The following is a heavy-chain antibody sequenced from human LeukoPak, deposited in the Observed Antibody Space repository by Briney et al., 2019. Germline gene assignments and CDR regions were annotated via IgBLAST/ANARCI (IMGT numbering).Heavy chain of an antibody. CDR1: GLTFSSYG. CDR2: ISGSGGST. Sequence: GGSLRLSCAASGLTFSSYGMHWVRQAPGKGLEWVSVISGSGGSTYYADSVKGRFTISRDNSRSTLFLQMNSLRAEDTAVYYCAKGFYSSSTPLPPNYYYYMDVWGKGTTVTVSS. D-gene: IGHD6-6*01. CDR3: AKGFYSSSTPLPPNYYYYMDV. J-gene: IGHJ6*03. V-gene: IGHV3-23*01.